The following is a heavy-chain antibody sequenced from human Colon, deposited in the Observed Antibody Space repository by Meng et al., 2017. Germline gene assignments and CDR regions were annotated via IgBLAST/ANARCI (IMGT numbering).Heavy chain of an antibody. CDR2: IDLSGKT. V-gene: IGHV4-4*02. J-gene: IGHJ4*02. CDR3: ARLSGGQWLDS. Sequence: QRRLQEAGPGLVKPSWTLFPTSAVSGVSITSSNWWSWVRQAPGKGMEWIGQIDLSGKTDYNPSLKSRVTISLYTSKNQFSLRLTSVAAADTAVYYCARLSGGQWLDSWGQGTLVTVSS. CDR1: GVSITSSNW. D-gene: IGHD2-15*01.